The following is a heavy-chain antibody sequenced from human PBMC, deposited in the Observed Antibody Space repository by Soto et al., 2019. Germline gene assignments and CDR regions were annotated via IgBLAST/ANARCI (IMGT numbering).Heavy chain of an antibody. CDR1: GYTFTGYY. J-gene: IGHJ4*02. V-gene: IGHV1-2*04. CDR3: ARATVYPGTARFSYVVDG. CDR2: INPNSGGT. D-gene: IGHD4-4*01. Sequence: ASVKVSCKASGYTFTGYYMHWVRQAPGQGLEWMGWINPNSGGTNYAQKFQGWVTMTRDTSISTAYMELSRLRSDDTAVYYCARATVYPGTARFSYVVDGWGQGTQVKVSS.